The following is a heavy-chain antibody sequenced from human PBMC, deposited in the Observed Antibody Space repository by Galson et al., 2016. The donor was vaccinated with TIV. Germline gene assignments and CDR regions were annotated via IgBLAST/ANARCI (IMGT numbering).Heavy chain of an antibody. CDR3: ARIYYFDSRGYYSSQRTNYFDF. Sequence: SVKVSCKASGYTFTAYYLHWLRQAPGQGLEWMGWINPDSGDTEYAQNFQDRVTLTRDTSIGTAYLDLSGLKSDDTALYFCARIYYFDSRGYYSSQRTNYFDFWGQGTLVTVSS. CDR1: GYTFTAYY. D-gene: IGHD3-22*01. V-gene: IGHV1-2*02. CDR2: INPDSGDT. J-gene: IGHJ4*02.